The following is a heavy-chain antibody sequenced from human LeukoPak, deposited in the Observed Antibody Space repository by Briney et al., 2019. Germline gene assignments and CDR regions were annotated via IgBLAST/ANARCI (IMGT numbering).Heavy chain of an antibody. D-gene: IGHD3-22*01. CDR1: GGSISSSSYY. J-gene: IGHJ4*02. CDR3: ARGIRIDYYDSSGYFDY. V-gene: IGHV4-39*07. Sequence: ASETLSLTCTVSGGSISSSSYYWGWIRQPPGKGLEWIGSIYYSGSTYYNPSLKSRVTISVDTSKNQFSLKLSSVTAADTAVYYCARGIRIDYYDSSGYFDYWGQGTLVTVSS. CDR2: IYYSGST.